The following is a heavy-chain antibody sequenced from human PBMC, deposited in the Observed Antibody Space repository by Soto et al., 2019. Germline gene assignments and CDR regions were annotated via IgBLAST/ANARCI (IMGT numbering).Heavy chain of an antibody. CDR2: IRSKAYGETI. J-gene: IGHJ4*02. CDR1: GFTFGDSA. Sequence: PGGSLRLSCTASGFTFGDSAMSWFRQAPGQGLEWLSFIRSKAYGETIDYAASVKGRFTISRDDSKSIAYLQMNSLKIEDTAVYYCTRVQYYQDTSGYWSYFDYWGQGILVTVSS. V-gene: IGHV3-49*03. D-gene: IGHD3-22*01. CDR3: TRVQYYQDTSGYWSYFDY.